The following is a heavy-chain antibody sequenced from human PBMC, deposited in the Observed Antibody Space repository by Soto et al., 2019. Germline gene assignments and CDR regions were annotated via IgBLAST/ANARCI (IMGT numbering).Heavy chain of an antibody. CDR1: GGSFSGYY. CDR3: ARGRLTRWFDP. J-gene: IGHJ5*02. Sequence: SETLSLTCAVYGGSFSGYYWSWIRQPPGKGLEWIGEINHSGSTNYNPSLKSRVTISVDTSKNQFSLKLSSVTAADTAVYYCARGRLTRWFDPWGQRTLVTVSS. V-gene: IGHV4-34*01. CDR2: INHSGST. D-gene: IGHD1-1*01.